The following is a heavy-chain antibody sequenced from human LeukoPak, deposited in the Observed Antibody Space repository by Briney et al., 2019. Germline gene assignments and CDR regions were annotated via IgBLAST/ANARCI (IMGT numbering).Heavy chain of an antibody. J-gene: IGHJ6*02. CDR1: GFIFSSYW. V-gene: IGHV3-7*01. CDR3: ARGDGMDV. Sequence: PGGALRLSCAASGFIFSSYWMSWVGQAPGKGLEWVANIKQDGSEKYYVDSVKGRFTISRDNAKNSLYLQMNSLRAEDTAVYYCARGDGMDVWGQGTTVTVSS. CDR2: IKQDGSEK.